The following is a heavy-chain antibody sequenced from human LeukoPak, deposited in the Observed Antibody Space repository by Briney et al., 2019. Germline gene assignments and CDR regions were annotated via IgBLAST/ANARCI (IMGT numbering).Heavy chain of an antibody. V-gene: IGHV6-1*01. CDR2: IYYISKWFH. D-gene: IGHD1-1*01. J-gene: IGHJ4*02. Sequence: SQTLSLTCAISGDTVSGNSGACIWISQSPSRGLGWLGRIYYISKWFHEYAVSVKGRIIISPDTANNQISLHLSSVTADDKGVYYCARALERYYCDFWGQGTLVTVSS. CDR3: ARALERYYCDF. CDR1: GDTVSGNSGA.